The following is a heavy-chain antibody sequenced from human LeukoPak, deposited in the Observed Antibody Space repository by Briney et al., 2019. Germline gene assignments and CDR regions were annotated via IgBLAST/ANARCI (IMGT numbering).Heavy chain of an antibody. CDR1: EFTFSSYA. CDR3: ARDRGIYDASGYYYYYGMDV. Sequence: GRSLRLSCEASEFTFSSYAIHWVRQAPGKGLEWVAVISFDGSNGYYAGSVKGRFTISRDNSKNRMYLQMNSLRAEDTAVYYCARDRGIYDASGYYYYYGMDVWGRGTTVTVSS. D-gene: IGHD3-22*01. V-gene: IGHV3-30*04. J-gene: IGHJ6*02. CDR2: ISFDGSNG.